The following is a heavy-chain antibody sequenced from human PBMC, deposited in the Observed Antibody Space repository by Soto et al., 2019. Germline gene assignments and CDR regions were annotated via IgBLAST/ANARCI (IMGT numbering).Heavy chain of an antibody. D-gene: IGHD3-3*01. CDR2: INPNSGGT. CDR1: GYTFTGYY. V-gene: IGHV1-2*02. J-gene: IGHJ6*02. Sequence: GASVKVSCKASGYTFTGYYMHWVRQAPGQGLEWMGWINPNSGGTNYAQKFQGRVTMTRDTSISTAYMELSRLRSDDTAVYYCARYPRITIFGVVTSFGMDDWGPGTTVTVSS. CDR3: ARYPRITIFGVVTSFGMDD.